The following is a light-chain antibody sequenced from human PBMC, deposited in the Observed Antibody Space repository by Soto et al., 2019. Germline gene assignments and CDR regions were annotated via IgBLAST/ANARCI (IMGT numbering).Light chain of an antibody. CDR2: DDS. CDR1: DIGSES. CDR3: QVWDSSSDHDV. Sequence: SYELTQPPSASAAPGQTARITCRGNDIGSESVLWDVQKPGQGPVRVVYDDSDRPSGIPDRFCGSNSGNTATLTISGVEAGDEADYYCQVWDSSSDHDVFGTGTKVTVL. J-gene: IGLJ1*01. V-gene: IGLV3-21*02.